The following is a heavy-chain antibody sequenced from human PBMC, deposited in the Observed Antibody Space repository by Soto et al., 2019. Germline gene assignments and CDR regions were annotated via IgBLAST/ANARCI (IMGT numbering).Heavy chain of an antibody. CDR3: ALWFGEV. CDR1: GGSISSSSYY. V-gene: IGHV4-39*01. D-gene: IGHD3-10*01. Sequence: PSETLSLTCSVSGGSISSSSYYWAWIRQPPGKGLEWIGSIWYSGSTSYNPSLKSRVTISVDTSKNEYSLNLNSVTAADTAVYYCALWFGEVWGQGTRVTVSS. J-gene: IGHJ6*02. CDR2: IWYSGST.